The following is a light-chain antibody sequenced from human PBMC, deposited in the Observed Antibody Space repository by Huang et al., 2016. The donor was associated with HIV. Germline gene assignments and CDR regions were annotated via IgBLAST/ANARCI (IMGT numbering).Light chain of an antibody. CDR3: LQHHDYPRT. CDR1: QDIAHY. Sequence: DIQLTQSPSAMSASVGDRVSITCRASQDIAHYLAWLQQKPGGAPKRIVYAASSLQSGVPSKFSGSGSGTKFTLRISGLQPEDLATYYCLQHHDYPRTFGQGTNVEI. J-gene: IGKJ1*01. CDR2: AAS. V-gene: IGKV1-17*03.